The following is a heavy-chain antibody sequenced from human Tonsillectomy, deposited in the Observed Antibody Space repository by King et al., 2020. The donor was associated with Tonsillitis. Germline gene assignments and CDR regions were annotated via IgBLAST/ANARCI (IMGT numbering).Heavy chain of an antibody. D-gene: IGHD3-3*01. CDR3: ARVPITIFGVVSYGMDV. CDR2: ISYDGSNK. J-gene: IGHJ6*02. Sequence: VQLVESGGGVVQPGRSLRLSCAASGFTFSSYAMHWVRQAPGKGLEWVAVISYDGSNKYYADSVKGRFTISRDNSKNTLYLQMNSLRAEDTAVYYCARVPITIFGVVSYGMDVWGQGTTVTVSS. V-gene: IGHV3-30*04. CDR1: GFTFSSYA.